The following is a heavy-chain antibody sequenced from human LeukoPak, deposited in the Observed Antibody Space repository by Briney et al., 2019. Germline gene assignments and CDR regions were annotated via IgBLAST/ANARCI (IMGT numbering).Heavy chain of an antibody. CDR2: IKGDGSET. Sequence: PGVSLRLSCAASGFTFSSYWMSWVRQAPQKGLEGVASIKGDGSETFYVDSVKGRFTISRDNAQRPLFMQMNSLRAEDTDVYYCVRWRWIQSEFDYWGQGTLVTVSS. V-gene: IGHV3-7*01. CDR1: GFTFSSYW. J-gene: IGHJ4*02. CDR3: VRWRWIQSEFDY. D-gene: IGHD5-24*01.